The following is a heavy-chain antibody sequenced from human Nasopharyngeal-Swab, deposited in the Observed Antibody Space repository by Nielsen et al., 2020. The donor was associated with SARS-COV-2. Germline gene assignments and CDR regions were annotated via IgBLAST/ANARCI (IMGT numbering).Heavy chain of an antibody. CDR3: ASAVTGPLY. CDR1: GFNVSNNY. Sequence: GESLKISCAASGFNVSNNYMTWVRQAPGKGLEWVSIIYSSGSIYHADSVKGRFIISRDTSKNTLSLRMNSLRVEDTAVYYCASAVTGPLYWGQGTLVTVSP. V-gene: IGHV3-53*01. J-gene: IGHJ1*01. CDR2: IYSSGSI. D-gene: IGHD4-11*01.